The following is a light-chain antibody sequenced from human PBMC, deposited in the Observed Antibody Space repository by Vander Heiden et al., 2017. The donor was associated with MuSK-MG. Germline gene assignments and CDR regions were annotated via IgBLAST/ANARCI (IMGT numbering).Light chain of an antibody. V-gene: IGKV3D-20*01. J-gene: IGKJ4*01. CDR3: QQEGRSPIT. CDR2: DTS. CDR1: QFVKNNY. Sequence: DIVLTQSPDTLSLSPGERVTLSCGASQFVKNNYLAWYQQKPGRAPRLVIYDTSTRATGIPDRFSGSGSGADFTLTISRLEPEDFAVYFCQQEGRSPITFGGGTKVEI.